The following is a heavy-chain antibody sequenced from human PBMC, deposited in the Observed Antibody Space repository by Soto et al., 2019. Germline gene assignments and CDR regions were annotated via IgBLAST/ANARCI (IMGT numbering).Heavy chain of an antibody. V-gene: IGHV3-33*01. CDR1: GFTFSSYG. CDR3: ARVSYYYDSSGYFNHEAYYYYGMDV. J-gene: IGHJ6*02. CDR2: IWYDGSNK. D-gene: IGHD3-22*01. Sequence: GGSLRLSCAASGFTFSSYGMHWVRQAPGKGLEWVAVIWYDGSNKYYADSVKGRFTISRDNSKNTLYLQMNSLRAEDTAVYYCARVSYYYDSSGYFNHEAYYYYGMDVWGQGTTVTVSS.